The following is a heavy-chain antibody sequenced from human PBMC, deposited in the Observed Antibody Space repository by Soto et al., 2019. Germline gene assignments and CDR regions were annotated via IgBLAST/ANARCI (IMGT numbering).Heavy chain of an antibody. D-gene: IGHD6-13*01. Sequence: HVQLVEAGGGVVQPGRSLRLSCIASGFTFSDYGMHWVRQAPGKGLEGVALISYDGSNGYYADSVKGRFTISRDNSRNTLYLQMSSLSPEDSAVDYCAKDRGGSCPLFDYWGQGTLVTVSS. CDR2: ISYDGSNG. J-gene: IGHJ4*02. V-gene: IGHV3-30*18. CDR1: GFTFSDYG. CDR3: AKDRGGSCPLFDY.